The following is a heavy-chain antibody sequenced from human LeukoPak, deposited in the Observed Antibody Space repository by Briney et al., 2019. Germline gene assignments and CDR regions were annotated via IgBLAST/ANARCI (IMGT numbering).Heavy chain of an antibody. J-gene: IGHJ6*03. CDR2: IFSHGET. CDR3: ARGSSSWYVGYYYYMDV. D-gene: IGHD6-13*01. Sequence: PGGSPRLSCAASGFTVGNNYMNWVRQAPGKGLEWVSLIFSHGETSYADSVKGRFTISRDNAKNSLYLQMNSLRDEDTAVYYCARGSSSWYVGYYYYMDVWGKGTTVTVSS. V-gene: IGHV3-66*01. CDR1: GFTVGNNY.